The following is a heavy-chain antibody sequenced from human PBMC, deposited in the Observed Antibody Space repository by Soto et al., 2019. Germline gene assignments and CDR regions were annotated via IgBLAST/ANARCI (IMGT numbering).Heavy chain of an antibody. CDR3: TRGLDQFKIRFDP. Sequence: EVQLVQTGGDLIQPGGSLRLSCAASGFTVSDNYMSWVRQAPGKGLEWVSSIHPGGDTFYADSVKGRFSFSRDISKNTVYIQMNRLRLEDTAVYYCTRGLDQFKIRFDPWGQGTLVTVSS. CDR1: GFTVSDNY. V-gene: IGHV3-53*02. CDR2: IHPGGDT. J-gene: IGHJ5*02.